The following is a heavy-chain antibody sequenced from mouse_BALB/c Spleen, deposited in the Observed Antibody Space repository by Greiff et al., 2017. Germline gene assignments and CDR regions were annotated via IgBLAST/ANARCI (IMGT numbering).Heavy chain of an antibody. D-gene: IGHD1-1*01. Sequence: EVQGVESGGGLVKPGGSLKLSCAASGFAFSSYDMSWVRQTPEKRLEWVAYISSGGGSTYYPDTVKGRFTISRDNAKNTLYLQMSSLKSEDTAMYYCARHYYYGSSYAMDYWGQGTSVTVSS. V-gene: IGHV5-12-1*01. CDR1: GFAFSSYD. J-gene: IGHJ4*01. CDR2: ISSGGGST. CDR3: ARHYYYGSSYAMDY.